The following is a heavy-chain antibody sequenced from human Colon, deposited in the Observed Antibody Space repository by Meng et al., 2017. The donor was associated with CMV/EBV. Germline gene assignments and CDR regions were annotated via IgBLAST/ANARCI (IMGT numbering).Heavy chain of an antibody. CDR3: AREFFLDY. CDR1: GFTFSSYA. J-gene: IGHJ4*02. Sequence: GGSLRLSCAASGFTFSSYAMHWVRQAPGMGLEWISVIYSGGSTNYAASVKGRFTISRDISKNTLYLQMNSLTAGDTAVYYCAREFFLDYWGLGTLVTVSS. D-gene: IGHD3-3*01. V-gene: IGHV3-66*02. CDR2: IYSGGST.